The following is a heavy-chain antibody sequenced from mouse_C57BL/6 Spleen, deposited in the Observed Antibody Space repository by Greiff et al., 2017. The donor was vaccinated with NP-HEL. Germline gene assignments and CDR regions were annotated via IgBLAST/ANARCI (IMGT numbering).Heavy chain of an antibody. CDR2: IDPSDSYT. Sequence: QVQLQQPGAELVMPGASVKLSCKASGYTFTSYWMHWVKQRPGQGLEWIGEIDPSDSYTNYNQKFKGKSTLTVDKSSSTAYMQLSSLTSEDSAVYYCARRDSNYVELGRGYAMDYWGQGTSVTVSS. J-gene: IGHJ4*01. V-gene: IGHV1-69*01. D-gene: IGHD2-5*01. CDR3: ARRDSNYVELGRGYAMDY. CDR1: GYTFTSYW.